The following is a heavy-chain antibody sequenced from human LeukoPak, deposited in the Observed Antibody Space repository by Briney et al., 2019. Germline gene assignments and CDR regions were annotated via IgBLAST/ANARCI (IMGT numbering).Heavy chain of an antibody. CDR2: ISAYNGNT. V-gene: IGHV1-18*01. CDR3: ARDRVVAALGSYYYYYYMDV. CDR1: GYTLTSYG. J-gene: IGHJ6*03. D-gene: IGHD2-15*01. Sequence: ASVKVSCKASGYTLTSYGISWVRQAPGQGLEWMGWISAYNGNTNYAQKLQGRVTMTTDTSTSTAYMELRSLRSDDTAVYYCARDRVVAALGSYYYYYYMDVWGKGTTVTVSS.